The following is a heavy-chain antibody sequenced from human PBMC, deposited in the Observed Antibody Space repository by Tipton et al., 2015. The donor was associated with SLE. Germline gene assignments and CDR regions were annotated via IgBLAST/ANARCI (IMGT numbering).Heavy chain of an antibody. Sequence: SMKGRFTISRDNSKNTLYLQMNSLRAEDTAVYYCAKDGYYDSSGSDAFDIWGQGTMVTVSS. D-gene: IGHD3-22*01. J-gene: IGHJ3*02. CDR3: AKDGYYDSSGSDAFDI. V-gene: IGHV3-30*02.